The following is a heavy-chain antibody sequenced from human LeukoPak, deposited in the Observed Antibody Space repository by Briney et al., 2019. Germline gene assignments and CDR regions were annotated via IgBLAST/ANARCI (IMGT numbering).Heavy chain of an antibody. CDR2: IKADGTEK. D-gene: IGHD6-19*01. Sequence: GGSLRLSCAASRFTFTTYWMTWVRQAPGKGLEWVANIKADGTEKNYTKSAKGRFTISRDNAKDSLFLQMNSLRVEDMAVYYCAREGIPSGWYGLDVWGQGTTVTVSS. J-gene: IGHJ6*02. CDR1: RFTFTTYW. CDR3: AREGIPSGWYGLDV. V-gene: IGHV3-7*01.